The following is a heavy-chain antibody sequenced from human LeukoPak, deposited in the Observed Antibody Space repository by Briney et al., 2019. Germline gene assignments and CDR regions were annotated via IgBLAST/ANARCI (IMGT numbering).Heavy chain of an antibody. D-gene: IGHD3-22*01. J-gene: IGHJ2*01. CDR1: GFTLSRHG. CDR3: ARVDTGSWYFDL. CDR2: ISNDGSNK. V-gene: IGHV3-30*03. Sequence: PGGSLRLSCTASGFTLSRHGMHWVRQAPGKGLEWVAVISNDGSNKYYADSVKGRFTISRDNAKNTLSLQLNSLGAEDTAVYFCARVDTGSWYFDLWGRGTLVTVSS.